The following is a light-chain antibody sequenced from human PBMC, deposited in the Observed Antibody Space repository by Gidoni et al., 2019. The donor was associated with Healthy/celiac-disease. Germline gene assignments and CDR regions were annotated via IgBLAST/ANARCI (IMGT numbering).Light chain of an antibody. V-gene: IGLV1-40*01. CDR3: QSYDSSLSAVV. CDR2: GNS. J-gene: IGLJ2*01. CDR1: SSNIGAGSD. Sequence: QSVLTQPPSVSGAPGQSVTISCTGSSSNIGAGSDVHWYQQLPGTAPNLLIYGNSNRPSGVPDRFSGSKSGTSASLAITGLQAEDESDYYCQSYDSSLSAVVFGGGTKLTVL.